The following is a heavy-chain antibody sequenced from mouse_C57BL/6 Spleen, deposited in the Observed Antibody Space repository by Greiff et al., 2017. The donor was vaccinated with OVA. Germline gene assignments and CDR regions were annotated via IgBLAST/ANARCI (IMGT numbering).Heavy chain of an antibody. CDR1: GYTFTSYG. V-gene: IGHV1-81*01. CDR3: ANYGSSPFAY. D-gene: IGHD1-1*01. CDR2: IYPRSGNT. Sequence: VQLQQSGAELARPGASVKLSCKASGYTFTSYGISWVKQRTGQGLEWIGEIYPRSGNTYYNEKFKGQATLTADTSSSTAYMELRSLTSEDSAVYFCANYGSSPFAYWGQGTLVTVSA. J-gene: IGHJ3*01.